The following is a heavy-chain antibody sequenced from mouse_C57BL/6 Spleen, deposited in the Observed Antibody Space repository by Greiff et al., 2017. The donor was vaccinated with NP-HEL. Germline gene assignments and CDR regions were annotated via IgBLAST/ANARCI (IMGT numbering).Heavy chain of an antibody. CDR1: GYAFSSSW. CDR3: ARGSLSDYYAMDY. J-gene: IGHJ4*01. CDR2: IYPGDGDT. V-gene: IGHV1-82*01. Sequence: QVQLQQSGPELVKPGASVKLSCKASGYAFSSSWMHWVQQRPGKGLEWIGRIYPGDGDTNYNGKFKGKATLTGDKSSSTAYMQLSSLTSEDSAVYFCARGSLSDYYAMDYWGQGTSVTVSS.